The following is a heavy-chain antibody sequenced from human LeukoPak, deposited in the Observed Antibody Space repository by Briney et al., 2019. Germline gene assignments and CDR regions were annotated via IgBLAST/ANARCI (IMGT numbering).Heavy chain of an antibody. CDR1: GGSFSNYY. CDR2: INDSGST. V-gene: IGHV4-34*01. Sequence: SETLSLTCAVYGGSFSNYYWSWIRQTPGKGMGWIGEINDSGSTNYNPSLMSRVTVSVDTSKNQFSLRLPSVTATDTAVYYCARRWNYGRNYYIDVWGKGATVSVSS. J-gene: IGHJ6*03. D-gene: IGHD1-7*01. CDR3: ARRWNYGRNYYIDV.